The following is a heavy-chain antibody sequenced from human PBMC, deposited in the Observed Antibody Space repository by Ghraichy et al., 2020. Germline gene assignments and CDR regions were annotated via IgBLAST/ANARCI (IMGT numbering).Heavy chain of an antibody. J-gene: IGHJ4*02. CDR1: GFTFSNSW. V-gene: IGHV3-7*03. Sequence: GGSLRLSCEGSGFTFSNSWMSWVRQDPGKGLEWVAHMNLRGSEWLYVDSVKGRFTISGDNAKNLVYLQMSSLRVEDTALYYCVLWYGDLNYWGQGALVTVSS. D-gene: IGHD3-10*01. CDR2: MNLRGSEW. CDR3: VLWYGDLNY.